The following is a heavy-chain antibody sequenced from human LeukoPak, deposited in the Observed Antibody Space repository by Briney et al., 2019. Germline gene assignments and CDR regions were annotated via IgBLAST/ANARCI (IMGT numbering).Heavy chain of an antibody. V-gene: IGHV3-21*01. CDR2: ISSSSSYI. CDR3: ARDPYIVATPNWFDP. J-gene: IGHJ5*02. D-gene: IGHD5-12*01. Sequence: PGGSLRLSCAASGFNFSSYSMSWVRQAPGKGLEWVSSISSSSSYIYYADSVKGRFTISRDNAKNSLYLQMNSLRAEDAAMYYCARDPYIVATPNWFDPWGQGTLVTVSS. CDR1: GFNFSSYS.